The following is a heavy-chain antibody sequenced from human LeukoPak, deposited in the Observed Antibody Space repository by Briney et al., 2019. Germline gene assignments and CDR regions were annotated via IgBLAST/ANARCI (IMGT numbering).Heavy chain of an antibody. D-gene: IGHD2-15*01. CDR1: GGTFSSYA. J-gene: IGHJ5*02. V-gene: IGHV1-69*01. Sequence: SVKVSCKASGGTFSSYAISWVRQAPGQGLEWMGGIIPIFGTANYAQKFQGRVTITADESTSTAYMELSSLRSEDTAVYYCARGPSAYCSGGSCYSGSAWFDPWGQGTLVTVSS. CDR2: IIPIFGTA. CDR3: ARGPSAYCSGGSCYSGSAWFDP.